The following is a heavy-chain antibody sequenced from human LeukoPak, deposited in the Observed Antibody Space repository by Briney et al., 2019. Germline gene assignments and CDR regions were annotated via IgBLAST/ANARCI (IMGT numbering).Heavy chain of an antibody. D-gene: IGHD3-10*01. CDR3: AREYYYGSGTTRGVFDY. CDR2: IKQDGSEK. V-gene: IGHV3-7*01. J-gene: IGHJ4*02. CDR1: GFTFSSYW. Sequence: PGGSLRLSCAASGFTFSSYWMSWVRQAPGKGLEWVANIKQDGSEKYYVDSVKGRFTISRDNAKNSLYLQMNSLRAEDTAVYYCAREYYYGSGTTRGVFDYWGQGTLVTVSS.